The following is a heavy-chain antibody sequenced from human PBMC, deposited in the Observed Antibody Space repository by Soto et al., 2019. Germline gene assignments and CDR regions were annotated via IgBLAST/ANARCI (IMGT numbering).Heavy chain of an antibody. Sequence: ASVKVSCKASGYTFSNYGMSWVRQAPGQGLEWRGWISAPSGKTNYAQKFQGRVTLTTDTSTSTAYMELRSLRSDDTAVYFCARDYPKPPATPDNWYDPWGQGIPITV. CDR2: ISAPSGKT. V-gene: IGHV1-18*01. CDR3: ARDYPKPPATPDNWYDP. CDR1: GYTFSNYG. J-gene: IGHJ5*02. D-gene: IGHD6-25*01.